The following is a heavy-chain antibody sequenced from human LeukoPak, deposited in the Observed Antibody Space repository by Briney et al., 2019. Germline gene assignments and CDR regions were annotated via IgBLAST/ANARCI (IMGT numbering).Heavy chain of an antibody. J-gene: IGHJ4*02. CDR3: AKDRQQLANFDY. Sequence: PGGSLRLSCAASGFTFSSYAMSWVRQAPGKGLEWVSGISGRGDSIYHADSVKGRFTISRDNSKNTLFLQMNSLRAEDTAVYYCAKDRQQLANFDYWGQGTLVTVSS. D-gene: IGHD6-13*01. CDR1: GFTFSSYA. CDR2: ISGRGDSI. V-gene: IGHV3-23*01.